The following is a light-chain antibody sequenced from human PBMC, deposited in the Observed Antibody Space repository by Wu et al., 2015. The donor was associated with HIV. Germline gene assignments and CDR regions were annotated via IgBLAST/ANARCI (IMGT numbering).Light chain of an antibody. CDR2: DAS. CDR3: QQFNSYPHT. J-gene: IGKJ4*01. Sequence: GDRVTITCRARSGHQQCFSLASAEPGEAPKFLIYDASSLRSGVPSRFSGSGSGTDFTLTVSSLQPEDFATYYCQQFNSYPHTFGGGTKVEIK. V-gene: IGKV1-13*02. CDR1: GHQQC.